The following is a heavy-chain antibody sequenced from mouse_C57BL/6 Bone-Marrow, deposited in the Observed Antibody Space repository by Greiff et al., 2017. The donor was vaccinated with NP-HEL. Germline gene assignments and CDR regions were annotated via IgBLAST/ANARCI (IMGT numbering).Heavy chain of an antibody. CDR2: INSDGGST. CDR3: AKITTVVATDWYFDV. Sequence: EVMLVESGGGLVQPGESLKLSCESNEYEFPSHDMSWVRKTPEKRLELVAAINSDGGSTYYPDTMERRFIISRDNTKKTLYLQMSSLRSEDTALYYCAKITTVVATDWYFDVWGTGTTVTVSS. J-gene: IGHJ1*03. CDR1: EYEFPSHD. V-gene: IGHV5-2*03. D-gene: IGHD1-1*01.